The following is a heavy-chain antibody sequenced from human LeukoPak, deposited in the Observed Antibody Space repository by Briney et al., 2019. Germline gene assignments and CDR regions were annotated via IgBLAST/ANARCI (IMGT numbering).Heavy chain of an antibody. Sequence: VASVKVSCKASGYTFTSYDINWVRQATGQGLEWMGWMNPNSGNTGYAQKFQGRVTMTRNTSISTAYMELSSLRSEDTAVYYCASQLNSNGWYSYYYYGMDVWGQGTTVTVSS. CDR1: GYTFTSYD. J-gene: IGHJ6*02. CDR3: ASQLNSNGWYSYYYYGMDV. CDR2: MNPNSGNT. V-gene: IGHV1-8*01. D-gene: IGHD6-19*01.